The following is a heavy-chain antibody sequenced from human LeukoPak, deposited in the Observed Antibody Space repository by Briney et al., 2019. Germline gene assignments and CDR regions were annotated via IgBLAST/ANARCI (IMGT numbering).Heavy chain of an antibody. J-gene: IGHJ4*02. CDR2: TSERGSYT. Sequence: PGESLRLSCVVSGLSYSDSYMSWIRQAPGKGLEWISCTSERGSYTNYADSVRGRFTISRDNSKNTLYLQMNSLRAEDTAVYYCAKDLENYDFWSGYFLAAFGYWGQGTLVTVSS. V-gene: IGHV3-11*05. D-gene: IGHD3-3*01. CDR3: AKDLENYDFWSGYFLAAFGY. CDR1: GLSYSDSY.